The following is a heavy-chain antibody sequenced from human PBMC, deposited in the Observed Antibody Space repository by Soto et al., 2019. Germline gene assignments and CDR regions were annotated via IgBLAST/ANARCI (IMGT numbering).Heavy chain of an antibody. CDR2: ISAYNGNT. Sequence: QVQLVQSGAEVKKPGASVKVSCKASGYTFTSYGISWVRQAPGQGLGWMGWISAYNGNTNYAQKLQVRVTMTPDATTSTAYMELRSLRSDDTAVYYRARDLGVGLVDYWGQGTLGFVSS. D-gene: IGHD6-19*01. J-gene: IGHJ4*02. CDR1: GYTFTSYG. CDR3: ARDLGVGLVDY. V-gene: IGHV1-18*01.